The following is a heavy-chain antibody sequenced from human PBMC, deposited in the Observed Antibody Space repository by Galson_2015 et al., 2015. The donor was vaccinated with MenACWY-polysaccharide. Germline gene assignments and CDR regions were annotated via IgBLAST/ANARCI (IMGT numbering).Heavy chain of an antibody. V-gene: IGHV6-1*01. CDR2: TYYRSQWYT. J-gene: IGHJ4*02. D-gene: IGHD5-24*01. CDR3: ARDRGRHSHGPPYYFDF. Sequence: CAISGDSVSSNPASWNWIRQSPSRGLEWLGRTYYRSQWYTDYAVSVKSRIAINADASRNQFSLQLNSVTPDDTAVYYCARDRGRHSHGPPYYFDFWGRGTLVTV. CDR1: GDSVSSNPAS.